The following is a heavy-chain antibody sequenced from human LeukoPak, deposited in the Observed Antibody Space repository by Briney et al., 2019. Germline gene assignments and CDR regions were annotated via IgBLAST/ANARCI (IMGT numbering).Heavy chain of an antibody. D-gene: IGHD4/OR15-4a*01. V-gene: IGHV4-34*01. CDR3: VRGQDQAKSRH. Sequence: SETLSLTCAVYGGSFSGYYWSWYRQPPGKGLEWIGEIHPSGSTHYNPSLESRVIISIDTSKNQFSLKVNSVTAADTAVYYCVRGQDQAKSRHRGQGTLATVSS. CDR2: IHPSGST. CDR1: GGSFSGYY. J-gene: IGHJ1*01.